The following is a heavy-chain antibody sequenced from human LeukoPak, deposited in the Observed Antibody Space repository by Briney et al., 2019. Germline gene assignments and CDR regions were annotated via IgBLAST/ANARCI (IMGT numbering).Heavy chain of an antibody. J-gene: IGHJ4*02. D-gene: IGHD3-9*01. V-gene: IGHV3-9*01. CDR1: GFTFDDYA. Sequence: GGSLRLPCAASGFTFDDYAMHWVRQAPGKGLEWVSGISWNSGSIGYADSVKGRFTISRDNAKNSLYLQVNSLRAEDTALYYCAKMIGYYDILTGYFDYWGQGTLVTVSS. CDR2: ISWNSGSI. CDR3: AKMIGYYDILTGYFDY.